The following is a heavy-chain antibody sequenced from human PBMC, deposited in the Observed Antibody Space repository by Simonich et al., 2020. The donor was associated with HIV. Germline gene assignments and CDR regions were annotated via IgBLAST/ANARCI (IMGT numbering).Heavy chain of an antibody. V-gene: IGHV3-30*07. D-gene: IGHD6-6*01. CDR2: ISYDGSNK. CDR1: GFTFSSYD. CDR3: ARDRTIAAPGAFDY. J-gene: IGHJ4*02. Sequence: VQLVESGGGLVQPGGSLRLSCAASGFTFSSYDMHWVRQATGKGLEWVAVISYDGSNKYYADSVKGRFTISRDNSKNTLYLQMNSLRAEDTAVYYCARDRTIAAPGAFDYWGQGTLVTVSS.